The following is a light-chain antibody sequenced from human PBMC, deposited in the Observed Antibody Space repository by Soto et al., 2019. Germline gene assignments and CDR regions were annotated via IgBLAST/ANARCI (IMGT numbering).Light chain of an antibody. Sequence: DIQMTQSPSTLSASVGDRVTITCRASQSITNWLTWYQQKPGKAPKLLIYDASSLAGGVPSRISGSGFGTEFTLTISSLQPDDFANYYCQQYNSYPYTFGQGTKLEIK. J-gene: IGKJ2*01. CDR3: QQYNSYPYT. V-gene: IGKV1-5*01. CDR2: DAS. CDR1: QSITNW.